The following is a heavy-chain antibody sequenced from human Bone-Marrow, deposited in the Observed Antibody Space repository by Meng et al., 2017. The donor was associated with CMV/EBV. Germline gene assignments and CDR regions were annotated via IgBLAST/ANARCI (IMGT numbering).Heavy chain of an antibody. D-gene: IGHD2-2*01. J-gene: IGHJ4*02. CDR3: ARDAVPAARVSYFDY. V-gene: IGHV3-21*01. CDR2: ISSSSSYI. CDR1: GFTFNDYA. Sequence: GESLKISCVASGFTFNDYAMHWVRQAPGKGLEWVSSISSSSSYIYYADSVKGRFTISRDNAKNSLYLQMNSLRAEDTAVYYCARDAVPAARVSYFDYWGQGTLVTVSS.